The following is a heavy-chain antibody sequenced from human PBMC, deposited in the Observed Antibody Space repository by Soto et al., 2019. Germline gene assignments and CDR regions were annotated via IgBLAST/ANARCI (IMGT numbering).Heavy chain of an antibody. V-gene: IGHV4-39*01. Sequence: SETLSLTCTVSGASITSGASHWGWIRQPPGKGLEWIGTVFYTGSTYYNPSLKSRVTLSVDTSKNQFSLRLTSVTAAHTAVYYCARAPGRNQLLYYYYYYMDVWGKGTTVTVSS. J-gene: IGHJ6*03. CDR2: VFYTGST. D-gene: IGHD2-2*01. CDR3: ARAPGRNQLLYYYYYYMDV. CDR1: GASITSGASH.